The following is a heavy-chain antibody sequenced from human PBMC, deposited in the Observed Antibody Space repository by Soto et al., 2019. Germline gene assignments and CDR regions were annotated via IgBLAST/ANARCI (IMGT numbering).Heavy chain of an antibody. J-gene: IGHJ6*02. D-gene: IGHD3-22*01. CDR3: AREINSSGYFVYYYYGMDV. V-gene: IGHV3-30-3*01. CDR1: GFTFSSYA. Sequence: GGSLRLSCAASGFTFSSYAMHWVRQAPGKGLEWVAVISYDGSNKYYADSVKGRFTISRDNSKNTLYLQMNSLRAEDTAVYYCAREINSSGYFVYYYYGMDVWGQGTTVTVSS. CDR2: ISYDGSNK.